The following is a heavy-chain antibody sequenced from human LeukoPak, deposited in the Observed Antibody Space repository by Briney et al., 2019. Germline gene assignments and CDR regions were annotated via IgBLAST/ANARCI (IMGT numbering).Heavy chain of an antibody. D-gene: IGHD3-9*01. CDR2: MWDDGTNE. CDR1: GFNFGIYG. J-gene: IGHJ4*02. V-gene: IGHV3-33*01. Sequence: GGSLRLSCTASGFNFGIYGMHWVRQAPGKGLEWVAVMWDDGTNEYYVESVKGRFTISRDNGKRTLYLQMNSLRVEDTAVYYCARGYDILTGTSDFDYWGQGTLVTVSS. CDR3: ARGYDILTGTSDFDY.